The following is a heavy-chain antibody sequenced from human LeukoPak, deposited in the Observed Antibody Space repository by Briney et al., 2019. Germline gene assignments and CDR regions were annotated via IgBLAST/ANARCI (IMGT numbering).Heavy chain of an antibody. CDR2: FDPEDGEF. Sequence: ASVKVTCKVSGNTPSEVSINLLRQAPGKGLKGMGGFDPEDGEFFYPQKFQDRVTFTEDTSTDTASMELTSLTSDDTAIYYCATALLVSSWNPFDHWGQGTLVTVAS. CDR3: ATALLVSSWNPFDH. V-gene: IGHV1-24*01. D-gene: IGHD6-13*01. J-gene: IGHJ4*02. CDR1: GNTPSEVS.